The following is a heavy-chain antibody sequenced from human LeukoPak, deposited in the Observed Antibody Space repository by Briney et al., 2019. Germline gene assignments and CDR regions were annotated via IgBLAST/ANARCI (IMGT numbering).Heavy chain of an antibody. CDR3: ARGVIFDSSGYHFDY. D-gene: IGHD3-22*01. Sequence: GGSLRLSCVASGFTFSSYWMTWVRQAPGRGLEYMAKVKEDGSEEYYVDSVKGRFTISRDNAKNSLYLQMNSLRGEDTAVYYCARGVIFDSSGYHFDYWGQGTLVTVSS. V-gene: IGHV3-7*01. J-gene: IGHJ4*02. CDR2: VKEDGSEE. CDR1: GFTFSSYW.